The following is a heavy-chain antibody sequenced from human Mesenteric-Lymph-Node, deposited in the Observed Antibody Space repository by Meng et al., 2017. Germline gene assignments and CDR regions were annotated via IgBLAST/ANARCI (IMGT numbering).Heavy chain of an antibody. V-gene: IGHV3-64*02. CDR2: ISGNAVNT. D-gene: IGHD2-15*01. CDR1: GFTFSSHS. J-gene: IGHJ3*02. Sequence: GESLKISCVGSGFTFSSHSMHWVRQAPGKGLEYVSAISGNAVNTYYADSVKGRFTISRDNYKNTLYLQMGSLRTEDMAMYYCARPGCSGGSCYAFDIWGQGTMVTVSS. CDR3: ARPGCSGGSCYAFDI.